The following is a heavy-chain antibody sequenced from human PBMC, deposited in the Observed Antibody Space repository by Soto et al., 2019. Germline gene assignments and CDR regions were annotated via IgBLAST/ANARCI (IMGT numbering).Heavy chain of an antibody. Sequence: QVQLQQWGGGLFKPAETLSLNCTVSGGSFIGYLYNWIRQAPGRGPEWIAEINSGGITKYNPYRESRLHLSVDTSKKQFSLTLKSLAAADTAVDYCAPTPRLLVPWGQGSLVIVSS. CDR1: GGSFIGYL. V-gene: IGHV4-34*01. D-gene: IGHD2-8*02. CDR3: APTPRLLVP. CDR2: INSGGIT. J-gene: IGHJ5*02.